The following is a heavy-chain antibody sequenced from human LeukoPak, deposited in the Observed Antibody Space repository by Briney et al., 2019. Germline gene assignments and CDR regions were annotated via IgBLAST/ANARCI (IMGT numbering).Heavy chain of an antibody. Sequence: PSETLSLTCAVYGGSFSGYYWSWIRQPPGKGLEWIGEINHSGSTNYNPSLKSRVTISVDTSKNQFSLKLSSVTAADTAVYYCARGLYYYDSSGYPITRPYYYYGMDVWGQGTTVTVSS. D-gene: IGHD3-22*01. CDR2: INHSGST. J-gene: IGHJ6*02. CDR3: ARGLYYYDSSGYPITRPYYYYGMDV. V-gene: IGHV4-34*01. CDR1: GGSFSGYY.